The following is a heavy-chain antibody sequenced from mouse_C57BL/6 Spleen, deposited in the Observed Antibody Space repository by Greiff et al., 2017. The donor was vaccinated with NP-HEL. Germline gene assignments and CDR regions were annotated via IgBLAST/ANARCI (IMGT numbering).Heavy chain of an antibody. Sequence: LVESGPELVKPGASVKISCKASGYAFSSSWMNWVKQRPGKGLEWIGRIYPGDGDTNYNGKFKGKATLTADKSSSTAYMQLSSLTSEDSAVYFCARGYYGSSYVPDYWGQGTTLTVSS. J-gene: IGHJ2*01. V-gene: IGHV1-82*01. CDR1: GYAFSSSW. D-gene: IGHD1-1*01. CDR2: IYPGDGDT. CDR3: ARGYYGSSYVPDY.